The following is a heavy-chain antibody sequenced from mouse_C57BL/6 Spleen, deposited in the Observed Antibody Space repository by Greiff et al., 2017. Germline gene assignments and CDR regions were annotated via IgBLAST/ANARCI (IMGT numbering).Heavy chain of an antibody. CDR3: ARDVGDGCFDY. Sequence: ESGPGLVKPSQSLSLTCSVTGYSITSGYYWNWIRQFPGNKLEWMGYISYDGSNNYNPSLKNRISITRYTSKNQFFLKLNSVTTEDTATYYCARDVGDGCFDYWGQGTTLTVSS. D-gene: IGHD2-3*01. J-gene: IGHJ2*01. V-gene: IGHV3-6*01. CDR2: ISYDGSN. CDR1: GYSITSGYY.